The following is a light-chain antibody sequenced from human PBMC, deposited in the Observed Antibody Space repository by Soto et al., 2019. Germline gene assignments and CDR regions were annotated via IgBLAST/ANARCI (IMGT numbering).Light chain of an antibody. J-gene: IGKJ1*01. CDR3: QQYDSAQRT. CDR1: QSVRSSY. Sequence: EIVLTQSPGTLSLSPGERATLSCRVSQSVRSSYLAWHQQKPGQAPRLVISAVSRRATGIPDRFSGSGSGTDFTLTISRLEPEDFAVYYCQQYDSAQRTFGQGTKVEVK. V-gene: IGKV3-20*01. CDR2: AVS.